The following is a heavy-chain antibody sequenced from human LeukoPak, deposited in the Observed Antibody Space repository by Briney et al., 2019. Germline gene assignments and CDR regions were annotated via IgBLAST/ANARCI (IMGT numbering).Heavy chain of an antibody. J-gene: IGHJ4*02. Sequence: GGSLRLSCAASGFDFNNYVMHWVRQAPGKGLEWVAVISYDGSNIYYSDSVKGRFTISRDNSKNTLYVQMSSLRPEDTAVYYCAREMATTGTFDYWGQGTLVTVSS. CDR2: ISYDGSNI. V-gene: IGHV3-30-3*01. CDR3: AREMATTGTFDY. D-gene: IGHD5-24*01. CDR1: GFDFNNYV.